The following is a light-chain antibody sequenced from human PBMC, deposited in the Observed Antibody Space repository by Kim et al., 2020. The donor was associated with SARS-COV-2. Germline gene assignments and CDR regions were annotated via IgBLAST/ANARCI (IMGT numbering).Light chain of an antibody. CDR2: RNN. J-gene: IGLJ3*02. Sequence: LTQPPSVSKGLRQTATLTCSGDSNNVGDEGTAWLQQHQGHPPKLLSYRNNNRPSGISERFSASRSGNTASLTITGLHPEDEADYYCSAWDVSLRAWVFGGGTQLTVL. CDR3: SAWDVSLRAWV. V-gene: IGLV10-54*04. CDR1: SNNVGDEG.